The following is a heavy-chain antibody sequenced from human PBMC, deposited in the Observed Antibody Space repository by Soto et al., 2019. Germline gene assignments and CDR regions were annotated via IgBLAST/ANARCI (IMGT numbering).Heavy chain of an antibody. V-gene: IGHV3-30*04. CDR3: ARDRGPIVVVPYYFDY. CDR2: ISYDGSNK. D-gene: IGHD2-2*01. J-gene: IGHJ4*02. CDR1: GFTFSSYA. Sequence: GGSLRLSCAASGFTFSSYAMHWVRQAPGKGLEWVAVISYDGSNKYYADSVKGRFTISRDNSKNTLYLQMNSLRAEDTAVYYCARDRGPIVVVPYYFDYWGQGTLVTVSS.